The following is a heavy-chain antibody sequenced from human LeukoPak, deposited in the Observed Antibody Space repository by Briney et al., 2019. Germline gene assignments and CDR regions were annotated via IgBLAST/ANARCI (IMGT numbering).Heavy chain of an antibody. Sequence: PGGSLRLSCAASGFTFSNYAMSWVRQAPGKGLEWVSAISGSGDSTYYADSVKGRFIISRDNSKNTLYLQMNSLRGEDTAVYYCAKDRGREVAHDFDYWGQGTLVTVSS. CDR1: GFTFSNYA. CDR3: AKDRGREVAHDFDY. CDR2: ISGSGDST. J-gene: IGHJ4*02. V-gene: IGHV3-23*01. D-gene: IGHD3-10*01.